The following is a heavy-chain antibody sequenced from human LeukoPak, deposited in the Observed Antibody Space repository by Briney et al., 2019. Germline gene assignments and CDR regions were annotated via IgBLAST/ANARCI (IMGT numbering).Heavy chain of an antibody. CDR1: GFTLSRNY. CDR3: ARDEGTSYLSSFDY. J-gene: IGHJ4*02. V-gene: IGHV3-66*01. Sequence: GGSLRLSCAASGFTLSRNYMSGVRQAPGKGVEWGSVIYSGGSTYYADSVQGRFTISTDNSKNTLYLQMNSLRAEDTAVYYCARDEGTSYLSSFDYWGQGTLVTVSS. D-gene: IGHD6-6*01. CDR2: IYSGGST.